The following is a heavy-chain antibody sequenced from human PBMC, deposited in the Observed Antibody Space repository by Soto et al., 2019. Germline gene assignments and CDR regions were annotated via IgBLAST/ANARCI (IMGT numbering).Heavy chain of an antibody. CDR1: GGSISSSNW. J-gene: IGHJ5*02. CDR3: SRDGIEGHISVAGLRWFDP. Sequence: SETLSLTCAVSGGSISSSNWWSWFRQPPGKGLEGCGESYHSGGTNDNPSLHSRVTISVDKSKNQFSLKLRSVTAADATADYCSRDGIEGHISVAGLRWFDPWGQGTLVTVSS. V-gene: IGHV4-4*02. D-gene: IGHD6-19*01. CDR2: SYHSGGT.